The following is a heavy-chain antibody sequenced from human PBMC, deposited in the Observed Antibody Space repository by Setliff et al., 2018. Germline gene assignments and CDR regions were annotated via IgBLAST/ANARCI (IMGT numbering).Heavy chain of an antibody. J-gene: IGHJ1*01. Sequence: KPSETLSLTCAVYGGSFNVYFWSWIRQPPGKGLEWIGEISHSGSTNYNPSLKSRVTMSVDKSKNQFSLKLKSVTAADTAVYYCARVDFTMIQGVLGLWGQGTLVTVSS. D-gene: IGHD3-10*01. CDR3: ARVDFTMIQGVLGL. V-gene: IGHV4-34*01. CDR1: GGSFNVYF. CDR2: ISHSGST.